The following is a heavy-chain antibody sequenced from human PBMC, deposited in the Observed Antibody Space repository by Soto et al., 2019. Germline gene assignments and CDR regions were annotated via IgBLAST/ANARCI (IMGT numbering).Heavy chain of an antibody. J-gene: IGHJ4*02. CDR2: ISGSGGST. Sequence: EVQLLASGGGFIQPGGSLRLSCAASGFIFRSYAMNWVRQGPGQGLEWVSVISGSGGSTYYADSVKGRFTISRDNSKNTLYLQMDSLRAEDTAVYYCARAVISVVEAAAIDFWGQGTLVTVSS. D-gene: IGHD2-2*01. CDR3: ARAVISVVEAAAIDF. CDR1: GFIFRSYA. V-gene: IGHV3-23*01.